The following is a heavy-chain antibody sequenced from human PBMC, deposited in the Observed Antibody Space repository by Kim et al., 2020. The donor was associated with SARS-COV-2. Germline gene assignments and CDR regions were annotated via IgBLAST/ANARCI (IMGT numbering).Heavy chain of an antibody. V-gene: IGHV3-23*01. J-gene: IGHJ5*02. D-gene: IGHD6-13*01. Sequence: GGSLRLSCAASGFTFSSYAMSWVRQAPGKGLEWVSAISGSGGSTYYADSVKGRFTISRDNSKNTLYLQMNRLRAEDTAVYYCAGYSSSWYGGFDPWGQGTLVTVSS. CDR2: ISGSGGST. CDR3: AGYSSSWYGGFDP. CDR1: GFTFSSYA.